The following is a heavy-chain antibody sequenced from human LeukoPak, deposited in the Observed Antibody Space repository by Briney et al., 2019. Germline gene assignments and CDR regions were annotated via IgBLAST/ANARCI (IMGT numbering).Heavy chain of an antibody. V-gene: IGHV3-66*01. D-gene: IGHD6-19*01. J-gene: IGHJ4*02. Sequence: PGGSLRLSCAASGFTVSGNYMTWVRQAPGKGLEWVSVIYSGGTTYYADSVKGRFTISRDNSKNTLYLQMNSLRAEDTAVYYCARVQFSAFDYWGQGTLVTVSS. CDR1: GFTVSGNY. CDR2: IYSGGTT. CDR3: ARVQFSAFDY.